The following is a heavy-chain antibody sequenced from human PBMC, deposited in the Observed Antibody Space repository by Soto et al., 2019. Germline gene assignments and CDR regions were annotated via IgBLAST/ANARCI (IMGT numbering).Heavy chain of an antibody. CDR2: ISYIGSA. CDR1: GFTFSSYA. CDR3: GLYCSSASCKVDY. Sequence: PGGSLRLSCAASGFTFSSYAMIWVRQPPGKELEWIGYISYIGSANYNPSLKSRVTISGDSSKNQFSLKLTSVTAADTAVYFCGLYCSSASCKVDYWGQGTLVTVSS. J-gene: IGHJ4*02. D-gene: IGHD2-2*01. V-gene: IGHV4-59*08.